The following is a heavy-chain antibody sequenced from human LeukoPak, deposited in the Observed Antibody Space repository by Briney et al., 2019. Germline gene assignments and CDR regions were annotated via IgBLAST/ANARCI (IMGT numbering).Heavy chain of an antibody. CDR3: ARSLDPYCSGGGCYSDFDH. J-gene: IGHJ4*02. CDR1: GFSLSTSGMG. V-gene: IGHV2-5*01. D-gene: IGHD2-21*01. Sequence: SGPTLVNPTQTLTLTCTFSGFSLSTSGMGVGWIRQPPGEALEWLALIYWNDDRRYSSSLMSRLTITKDTSKNQVVLAMDNVDPADTATYYCARSLDPYCSGGGCYSDFDHWGQGTLVTVSS. CDR2: IYWNDDR.